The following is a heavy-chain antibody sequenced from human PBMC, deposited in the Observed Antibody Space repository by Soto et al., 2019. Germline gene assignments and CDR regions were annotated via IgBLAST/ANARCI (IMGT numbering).Heavy chain of an antibody. V-gene: IGHV4-59*12. D-gene: IGHD4-17*01. Sequence: PSETLSLTCTVSGGSISPYYWSWIRQPPGKGLEWVGYIYYSGSTYYNPSLKSRVTISVDTSKNQFSLKLSSVTAADTAVYYCARDRATVTRVDAFDIWGQGTMVTVSS. CDR1: GGSISPYY. J-gene: IGHJ3*02. CDR2: IYYSGST. CDR3: ARDRATVTRVDAFDI.